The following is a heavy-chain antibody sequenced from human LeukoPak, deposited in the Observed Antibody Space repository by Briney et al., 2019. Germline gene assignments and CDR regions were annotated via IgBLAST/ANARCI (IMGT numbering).Heavy chain of an antibody. V-gene: IGHV4-34*01. Sequence: SETLSLTCAVYGGSFSGYYWSWIRQPPGKGLEWIGEINHSGSTNYNPSLKSRVTISVDTSKNQFSLKLSSVTAADTAVYYCARQRPDAAFDIWGQGTMATVSS. CDR2: INHSGST. J-gene: IGHJ3*02. CDR1: GGSFSGYY. CDR3: ARQRPDAAFDI.